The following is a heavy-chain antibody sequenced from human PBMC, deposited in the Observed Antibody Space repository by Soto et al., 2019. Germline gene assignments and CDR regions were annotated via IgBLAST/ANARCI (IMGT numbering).Heavy chain of an antibody. D-gene: IGHD6-13*01. V-gene: IGHV3-15*01. J-gene: IGHJ3*02. Sequence: GGSRRLSWAASGFTFSNAWMSWVGQAPGKGLEWVGRIKSKTDGGTTDYAAPVKGRFTISRDDSKNTLYLQMNSLKTEDTAVYYCTTGLTAAPDAFDIWGQGTMVTVSS. CDR2: IKSKTDGGTT. CDR3: TTGLTAAPDAFDI. CDR1: GFTFSNAW.